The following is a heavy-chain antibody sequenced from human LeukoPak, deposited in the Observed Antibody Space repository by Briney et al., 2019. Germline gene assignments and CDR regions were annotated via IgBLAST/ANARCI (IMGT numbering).Heavy chain of an antibody. CDR1: GYTFTSYG. D-gene: IGHD2-2*01. Sequence: ASVKVSCKASGYTFTSYGISWVRQAPGQGLEWMGWISAYNGNTNYAQKLQGRVTMTTDTSTSIAYMELRSLRSDDTAVYYCARVRFVPAAIDFDYWGQGTLVTVSS. V-gene: IGHV1-18*01. J-gene: IGHJ4*02. CDR3: ARVRFVPAAIDFDY. CDR2: ISAYNGNT.